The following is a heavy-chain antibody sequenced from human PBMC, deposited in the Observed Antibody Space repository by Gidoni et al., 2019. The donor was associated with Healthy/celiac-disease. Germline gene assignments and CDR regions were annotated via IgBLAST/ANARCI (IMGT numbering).Heavy chain of an antibody. V-gene: IGHV4-59*01. Sequence: QVQLQESGPGLVKPSETLSLTCTVSGGPISSYSWSWIRQPPGKGLEWIGYIYYSGSTNYNPSLKRRVTISVDTSKHQFSLKLSSVTAADTAVYYCARGELSSGYYDYWGQGTLVTVSS. J-gene: IGHJ4*02. CDR3: ARGELSSGYYDY. CDR2: IYYSGST. D-gene: IGHD3-22*01. CDR1: GGPISSYS.